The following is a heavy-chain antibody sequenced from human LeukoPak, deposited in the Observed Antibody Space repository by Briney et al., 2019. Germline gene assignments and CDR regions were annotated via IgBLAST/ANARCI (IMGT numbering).Heavy chain of an antibody. V-gene: IGHV4-38-2*01. Sequence: SETLSLTCAVSGYSISSGYYWGWIRQPPGKGLEWIGSIFHSGITYYNPSLKSRLTISVDTSKNQFSLKLSSVTAADTSVYYCARKVYTSSWYFDYWGQGTLVTVSP. CDR3: ARKVYTSSWYFDY. CDR2: IFHSGIT. CDR1: GYSISSGYY. D-gene: IGHD6-13*01. J-gene: IGHJ4*02.